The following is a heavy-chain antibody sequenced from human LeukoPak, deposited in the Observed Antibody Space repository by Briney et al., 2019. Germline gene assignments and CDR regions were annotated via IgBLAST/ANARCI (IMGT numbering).Heavy chain of an antibody. CDR1: GGSFSSYY. V-gene: IGHV4-59*08. CDR2: IYYSGSS. J-gene: IGHJ4*02. D-gene: IGHD3-3*01. Sequence: SETLSLTCTVSGGSFSSYYWSWIRQPPGKGLEWIGYIYYSGSSNYNPSLKSRVTISVDTSTNQLSLKLSSVTAADTAVYYCARLRGPDYDFWSGSYYFDYWGQGTLVTVSS. CDR3: ARLRGPDYDFWSGSYYFDY.